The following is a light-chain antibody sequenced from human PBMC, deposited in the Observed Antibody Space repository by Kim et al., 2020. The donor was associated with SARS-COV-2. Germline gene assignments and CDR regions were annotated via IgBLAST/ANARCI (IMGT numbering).Light chain of an antibody. CDR2: GKN. Sequence: SSELTQDPAVSVALGQTVRITCQGDSLRTYYASWYQQKPGQAPVLVIYGKNNRPSGIPDRFSGSSSGNTASFTITGAQAEDEADYYCKSRDSSGNLLVFG. J-gene: IGLJ2*01. CDR1: SLRTYY. CDR3: KSRDSSGNLLV. V-gene: IGLV3-19*01.